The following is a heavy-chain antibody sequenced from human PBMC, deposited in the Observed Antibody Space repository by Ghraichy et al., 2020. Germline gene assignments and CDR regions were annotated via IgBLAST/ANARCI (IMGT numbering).Heavy chain of an antibody. Sequence: SETLSLTCTVSGGSISSYYWSWIRQPPGKGLEWIGYIYYSGSTNYNPSLQSRVTISVDTSKNQFSLKLSSVTAADTAVYYCARVHYDSPVARVAFDIWGQGTMVTVSS. D-gene: IGHD3-22*01. CDR2: IYYSGST. CDR1: GGSISSYY. CDR3: ARVHYDSPVARVAFDI. J-gene: IGHJ3*02. V-gene: IGHV4-59*01.